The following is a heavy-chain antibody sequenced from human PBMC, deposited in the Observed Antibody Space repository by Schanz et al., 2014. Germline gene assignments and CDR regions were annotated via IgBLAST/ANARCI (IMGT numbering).Heavy chain of an antibody. CDR1: GFTFSSYA. D-gene: IGHD2-2*01. J-gene: IGHJ4*02. V-gene: IGHV3-48*03. Sequence: AQVVESGGGVVQPGRSLRLSCAASGFTFSSYAMHWVRQAPGKGLEWVSDISDSGDSTHYADSVKGRFTISRDNAKNSLFLQMNSLSAEDTAVYYCAKVAPAATYLDSWGQGTLVTVSS. CDR2: ISDSGDST. CDR3: AKVAPAATYLDS.